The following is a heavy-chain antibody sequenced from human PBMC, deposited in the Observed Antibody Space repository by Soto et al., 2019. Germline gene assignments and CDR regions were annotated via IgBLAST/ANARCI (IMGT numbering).Heavy chain of an antibody. CDR3: ARGRAYYDFWSGPAVAQRGFDP. CDR2: INHSGST. V-gene: IGHV4-34*01. J-gene: IGHJ5*02. Sequence: SETLSLTCAVYGGSFSGYYWSWIRQPPGKGLEWIGEINHSGSTNYNLSLKSRVTISVDTSKNQFSLKLSSVTAADTAVYYCARGRAYYDFWSGPAVAQRGFDPWGQGTLVTVSS. D-gene: IGHD3-3*01. CDR1: GGSFSGYY.